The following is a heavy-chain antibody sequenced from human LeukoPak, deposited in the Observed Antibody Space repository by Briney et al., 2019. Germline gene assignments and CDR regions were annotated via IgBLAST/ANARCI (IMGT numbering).Heavy chain of an antibody. V-gene: IGHV3-7*01. J-gene: IGHJ4*02. CDR1: GFTFISYS. CDR2: IKDSGIEK. CDR3: ARWRGAQSEFDY. D-gene: IGHD3-3*01. Sequence: GGSLRLSCAGSGFTFISYSMGWVRQAPGKGLEWVANIKDSGIEKEYVDSVKGRFTISIDNAKNSLYLQMNSLRVEDTALYFCARWRGAQSEFDYWGQGTQVTVSS.